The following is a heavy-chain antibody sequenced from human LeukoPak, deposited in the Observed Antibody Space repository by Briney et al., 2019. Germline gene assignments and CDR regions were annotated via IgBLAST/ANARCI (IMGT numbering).Heavy chain of an antibody. CDR3: ARGQGLSGGVPNWYFDL. Sequence: GGSLRLSCAVSGFTVSRKYMSWVRQAPGKGLGWVLVIYRGGKTYHADSVKGRFTISRDNSKNTLYLQMNSLRAEDTAVYYCARGQGLSGGVPNWYFDLWGRGTLVTVSS. CDR1: GFTVSRKY. J-gene: IGHJ2*01. D-gene: IGHD2-8*02. V-gene: IGHV3-66*01. CDR2: IYRGGKT.